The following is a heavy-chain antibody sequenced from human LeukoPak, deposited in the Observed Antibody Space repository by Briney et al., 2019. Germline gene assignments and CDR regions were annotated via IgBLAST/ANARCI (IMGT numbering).Heavy chain of an antibody. CDR1: GGSFSGYY. J-gene: IGHJ4*02. CDR3: ARFPHIVVVPAAGNIAAAGTYYFDY. CDR2: INHSGST. V-gene: IGHV4-34*01. Sequence: SETLSLTCAVYGGSFSGYYWSWIRQPPGKGLEWIGEINHSGSTNYNPSLKSRVTISVDTSKNQFSLKLSSVTAADTAVYYCARFPHIVVVPAAGNIAAAGTYYFDYWGQGTLVTVSS. D-gene: IGHD2-2*01.